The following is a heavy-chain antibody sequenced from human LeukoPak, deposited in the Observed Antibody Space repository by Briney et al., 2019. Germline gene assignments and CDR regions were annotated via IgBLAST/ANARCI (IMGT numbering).Heavy chain of an antibody. J-gene: IGHJ5*02. CDR3: ARVLEYQLLFWFDP. D-gene: IGHD2-2*01. CDR1: GGSISSYY. V-gene: IGHV4-59*08. Sequence: SETLSLTCTVSGGSISSYYWSWTRQPPGKGLEWIGYIYYSGSTNYNPSLKSRVTISVDTSKNQFSLKPSSVTAADTAVYYCARVLEYQLLFWFDPWGQGTLVTVSS. CDR2: IYYSGST.